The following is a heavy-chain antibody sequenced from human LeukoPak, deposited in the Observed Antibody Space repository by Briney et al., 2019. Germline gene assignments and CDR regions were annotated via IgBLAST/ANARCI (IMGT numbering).Heavy chain of an antibody. CDR3: AREYGVLTDY. Sequence: PGGSLRLSCAASGFTFSSYDMSGVRQAPGKGLEWVSSISSSSSYIYYTDSVKGRFTISRDNAKNSLYLQMNSLRAEDTAVYYCAREYGVLTDYWGQGTLVTVSS. D-gene: IGHD4-17*01. CDR1: GFTFSSYD. J-gene: IGHJ4*02. CDR2: ISSSSSYI. V-gene: IGHV3-21*01.